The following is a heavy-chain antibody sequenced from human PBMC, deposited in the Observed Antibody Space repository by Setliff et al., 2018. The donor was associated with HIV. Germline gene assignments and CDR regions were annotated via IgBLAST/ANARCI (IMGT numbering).Heavy chain of an antibody. J-gene: IGHJ5*02. D-gene: IGHD2-8*01. V-gene: IGHV4-4*07. CDR1: GGSISIYY. CDR3: AKYAYSEEVGVSWFDP. Sequence: SETLSLTCTVSGGSISIYYWSWIRQLPGEGLEWIGRISAGGYTYYNPSLQSRVTMSVDMSKNQFSLKLSSVTAADTAVYYCAKYAYSEEVGVSWFDPWGPGILVTVS. CDR2: ISAGGYT.